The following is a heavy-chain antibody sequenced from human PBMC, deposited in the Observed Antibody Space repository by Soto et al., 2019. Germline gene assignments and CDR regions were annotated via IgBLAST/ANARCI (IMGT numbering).Heavy chain of an antibody. CDR1: GGTFSSYA. CDR2: IIPIFGTA. V-gene: IGHV1-69*13. Sequence: ASVKVSCKASGGTFSSYAISWVRQAPGQGLEWMGGIIPIFGTANYAQKFQGRVTITADESTSTAYMELSSLRSEDTAGYYCARDHRGYGDYEVNYYYYGMDVWGQGTTVTVSS. CDR3: ARDHRGYGDYEVNYYYYGMDV. D-gene: IGHD4-17*01. J-gene: IGHJ6*02.